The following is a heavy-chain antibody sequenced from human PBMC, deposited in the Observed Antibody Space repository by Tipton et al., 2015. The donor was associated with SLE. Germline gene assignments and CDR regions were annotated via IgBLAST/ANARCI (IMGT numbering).Heavy chain of an antibody. V-gene: IGHV4-31*03. CDR3: ARVPDGVVVMSDAFDI. Sequence: TLSLTCTVSGGSISSGGYYWSWIRQHPGKGLEWIGYIYYSGSTYYNPSLKSRVTISVDTSKNQFSLKLSSVTAADTAVYYCARVPDGVVVMSDAFDIWGQGTMVPVSS. CDR2: IYYSGST. D-gene: IGHD3-22*01. CDR1: GGSISSGGYY. J-gene: IGHJ3*02.